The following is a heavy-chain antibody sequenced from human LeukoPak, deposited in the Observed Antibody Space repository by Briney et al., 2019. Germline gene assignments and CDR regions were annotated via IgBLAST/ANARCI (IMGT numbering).Heavy chain of an antibody. D-gene: IGHD6-13*01. J-gene: IGHJ6*03. V-gene: IGHV3-49*04. CDR2: IRSKAYGGTT. CDR1: GFTFSRYW. Sequence: GGSLRLSCAAAGFTFSRYWMSWVRQAPGKGLEWVGFIRSKAYGGTTEYAASVKGRFTISRDDSKSIAYLQMNSLKTEDTAVYYCTRDLEVAAAGTYYYYMDVWGKGTTVTISS. CDR3: TRDLEVAAAGTYYYYMDV.